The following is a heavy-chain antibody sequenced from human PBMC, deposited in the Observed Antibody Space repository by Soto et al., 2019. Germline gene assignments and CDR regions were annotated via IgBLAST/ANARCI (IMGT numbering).Heavy chain of an antibody. CDR3: ARDPYYYDSSGPGWFDP. D-gene: IGHD3-22*01. Sequence: QVQLVQSGAEVKKPGASVKVSCKASGYTFTSYGISWVRQAPGQGLEWMGWISAYNGNTNYEQKLQGRVTMTTDTSTSTAYMELRSLRSADTAVYYCARDPYYYDSSGPGWFDPWGQGTLVTVSS. CDR2: ISAYNGNT. J-gene: IGHJ5*02. CDR1: GYTFTSYG. V-gene: IGHV1-18*01.